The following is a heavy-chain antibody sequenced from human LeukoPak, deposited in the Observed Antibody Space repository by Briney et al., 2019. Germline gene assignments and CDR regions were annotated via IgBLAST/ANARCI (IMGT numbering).Heavy chain of an antibody. J-gene: IGHJ1*01. D-gene: IGHD6-6*01. CDR3: ARFEQLEEYFQH. CDR2: IYTSGST. Sequence: TSETLSLTCTVSGGSISSGSYYWSWIRQPAGKGLEWIGRIYTSGSTNYNPSLKSRVTISVDTSKNQFSLKLSSVTAADTAVYYCARFEQLEEYFQHWGQGTLVTVSS. CDR1: GGSISSGSYY. V-gene: IGHV4-61*02.